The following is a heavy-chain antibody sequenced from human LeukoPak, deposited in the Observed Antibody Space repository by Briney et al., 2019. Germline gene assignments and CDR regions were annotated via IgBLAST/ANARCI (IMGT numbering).Heavy chain of an antibody. CDR3: ARDTVFLRRGPDPPYYYMDV. CDR1: GGTFSSYA. CDR2: INPSGGST. V-gene: IGHV1-46*01. D-gene: IGHD4-11*01. Sequence: ASVKVSCKASGGTFSSYAISWVRQAPGQGLEWMGIINPSGGSTSYAQKFQGRVTMTRDMSTSTVYMELSSLRSEDTAVYYCARDTVFLRRGPDPPYYYMDVWGKGTTVTVSS. J-gene: IGHJ6*03.